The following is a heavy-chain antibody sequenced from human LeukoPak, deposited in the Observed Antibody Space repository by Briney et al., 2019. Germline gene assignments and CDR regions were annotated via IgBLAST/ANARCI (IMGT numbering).Heavy chain of an antibody. D-gene: IGHD3-22*01. CDR3: ARLEGLDYYDSSGYYWFDP. CDR1: GGSISSGGYY. Sequence: SETLSLTCTVSGGSISSGGYYWSWIRQPPGKGLEWIGSIYYSGSTYYNPSLKSRVTISVDTSKNQFSLKLSSVTAADTAVYYCARLEGLDYYDSSGYYWFDPWGQGTLVTVSS. V-gene: IGHV4-39*01. CDR2: IYYSGST. J-gene: IGHJ5*02.